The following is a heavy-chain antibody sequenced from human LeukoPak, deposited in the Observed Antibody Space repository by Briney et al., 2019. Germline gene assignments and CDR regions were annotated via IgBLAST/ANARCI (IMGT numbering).Heavy chain of an antibody. Sequence: SETLSLTCTVSGGSISSYYWSWIRQPPGEGLEWIGYIYYSGSTNYNPSLKSRVTISVDTSKNQFSLKLSSVTAADTAVYYCARESDSSSWYNWFDPWGQGTLVTVSS. D-gene: IGHD6-13*01. CDR3: ARESDSSSWYNWFDP. V-gene: IGHV4-59*01. CDR1: GGSISSYY. J-gene: IGHJ5*02. CDR2: IYYSGST.